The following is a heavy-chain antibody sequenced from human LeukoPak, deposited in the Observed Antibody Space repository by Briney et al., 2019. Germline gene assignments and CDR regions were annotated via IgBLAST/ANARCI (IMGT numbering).Heavy chain of an antibody. V-gene: IGHV1-18*01. D-gene: IGHD2-2*01. Sequence: GGSLRLSCAASGFTFTSYDISWVRQAPGQGLEWMGWISAYNGNTNYAQKLQGRVTMTTDTSTSTAYMELRSLRSDDTAVYYCAREYCSSTSCYDYFDYWGQGTLVTVSS. CDR1: GFTFTSYD. CDR2: ISAYNGNT. CDR3: AREYCSSTSCYDYFDY. J-gene: IGHJ4*02.